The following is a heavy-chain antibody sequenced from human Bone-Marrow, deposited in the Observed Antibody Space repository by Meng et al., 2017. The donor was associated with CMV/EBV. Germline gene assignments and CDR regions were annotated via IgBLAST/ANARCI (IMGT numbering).Heavy chain of an antibody. D-gene: IGHD2-2*02. CDR3: ARACSSNSCHTEREAFDI. V-gene: IGHV1-69*05. CDR2: IIPIIGTA. J-gene: IGHJ3*02. Sequence: SSVKVSCQASGGTFSSYALRWVRQAPGQGLAWMGGIIPIIGTARYAQKFQDRVTITTDESTSTAYMELSSLRSEDTAVYYCARACSSNSCHTEREAFDIWGQGTMVTVSS. CDR1: GGTFSSYA.